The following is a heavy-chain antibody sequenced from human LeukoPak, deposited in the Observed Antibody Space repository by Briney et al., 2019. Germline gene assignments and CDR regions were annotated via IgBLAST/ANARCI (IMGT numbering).Heavy chain of an antibody. CDR2: ILYDGSNK. V-gene: IGHV3-30*18. D-gene: IGHD3-10*01. Sequence: PGRPLRLSCTASGFTFGYYGMHWVRQAPGKGLEWVAVILYDGSNKYYGDSVKGRFTISRDISKHTVYLQMNSLRAEDTAVYYCAKDLNYGSGTYYLTDSWGQGTLVTVSS. J-gene: IGHJ4*02. CDR3: AKDLNYGSGTYYLTDS. CDR1: GFTFGYYG.